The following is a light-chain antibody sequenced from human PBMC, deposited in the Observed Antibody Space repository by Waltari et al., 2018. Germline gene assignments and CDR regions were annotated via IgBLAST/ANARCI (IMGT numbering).Light chain of an antibody. J-gene: IGLJ2*01. CDR2: DNN. CDR3: GTWDTDLSVV. CDR1: GSNIGNNF. Sequence: QSVLTQPPSVSAAPGQKVTIPCSGTGSNIGNNFVSWYQQLPGTAPKLLIYDNNNRPSGIPDRFSGSKSGTSATLGITGLQTGDEADYYCGTWDTDLSVVFGGGTKLTVL. V-gene: IGLV1-51*01.